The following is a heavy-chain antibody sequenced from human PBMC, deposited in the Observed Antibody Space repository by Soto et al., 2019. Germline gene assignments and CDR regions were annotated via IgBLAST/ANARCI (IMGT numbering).Heavy chain of an antibody. Sequence: EVQLVESGGGLVQPGRSLRLSCAASGFTFDDYAMHWVRQAPGKGLEWVSGISWNSGSIGYADSVKGRFTISRDNAKNSLYLQMNSLRAEDTALYYCAKDMTVTTWSGAFDIWGQGTMVTVSS. D-gene: IGHD4-4*01. CDR2: ISWNSGSI. CDR3: AKDMTVTTWSGAFDI. V-gene: IGHV3-9*01. CDR1: GFTFDDYA. J-gene: IGHJ3*02.